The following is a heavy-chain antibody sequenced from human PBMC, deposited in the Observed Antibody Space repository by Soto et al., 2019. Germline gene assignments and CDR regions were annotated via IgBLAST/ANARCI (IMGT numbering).Heavy chain of an antibody. CDR3: ARQHEYSDYETPGGFDY. CDR1: GGSISSYY. CDR2: IYYSGST. J-gene: IGHJ4*02. D-gene: IGHD5-12*01. Sequence: PSETLSLTCTVSGGSISSYYRSWIRQPPGKGLEWIGNIYYSGSTNYNPSLKSRVTISVDTSKNQFSLKLSSVTAADTAVYYCARQHEYSDYETPGGFDYWGQGTLVTVSS. V-gene: IGHV4-59*08.